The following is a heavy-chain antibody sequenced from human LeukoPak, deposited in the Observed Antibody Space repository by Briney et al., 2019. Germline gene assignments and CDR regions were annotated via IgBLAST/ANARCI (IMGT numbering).Heavy chain of an antibody. CDR2: ISAYNGNT. CDR3: ARVVRGVMTLDY. Sequence: ASVTVSCMASGCTFTSYGISWVRQAPGQGLEWMGWISAYNGNTNYAQKLQGRVTMTTDTSTSTAYMELRSLRSDDTAVYYCARVVRGVMTLDYWGQGTLVTVSS. J-gene: IGHJ4*02. D-gene: IGHD3-10*01. V-gene: IGHV1-18*01. CDR1: GCTFTSYG.